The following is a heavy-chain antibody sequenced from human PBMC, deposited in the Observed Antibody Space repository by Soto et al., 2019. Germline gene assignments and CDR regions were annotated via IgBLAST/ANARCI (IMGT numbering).Heavy chain of an antibody. J-gene: IGHJ4*02. V-gene: IGHV3-23*01. CDR1: GFTFSSYA. D-gene: IGHD2-2*01. CDR3: AKDPQPYQPLPQLPDY. CDR2: ISGSGGST. Sequence: GGSLRLSCAASGFTFSSYAMSWVRQAPGKGLEWVSAISGSGGSTYYADSVKGRFTISRDNSKNTLYLQMNSLRAEDTAVYYCAKDPQPYQPLPQLPDYWGQGTLVTVAS.